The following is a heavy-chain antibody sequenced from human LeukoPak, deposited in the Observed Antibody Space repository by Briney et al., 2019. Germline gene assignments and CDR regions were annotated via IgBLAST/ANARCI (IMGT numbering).Heavy chain of an antibody. D-gene: IGHD3-22*01. CDR1: GGYISSHY. CDR2: IYDSGNT. Sequence: SETLSLTCTVSGGYISSHYLSWIRQPPGKGLEWIGYIYDSGNTNYNPSLKSRVTISVDTSKNQFSLKLSSVTAADTAVYYCARGRGRGSGYYYTFPTQGFDPWGQGTLVTVSS. CDR3: ARGRGRGSGYYYTFPTQGFDP. J-gene: IGHJ5*02. V-gene: IGHV4-59*11.